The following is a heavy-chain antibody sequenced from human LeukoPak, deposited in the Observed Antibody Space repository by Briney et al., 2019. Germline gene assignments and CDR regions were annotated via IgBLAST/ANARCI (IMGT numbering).Heavy chain of an antibody. J-gene: IGHJ3*02. CDR1: GYTFTGYY. D-gene: IGHD7-27*01. CDR2: INPNSGGT. V-gene: IGHV1-2*02. Sequence: ASVKVSCKASGYTFTGYYMHWVRQAPGQGLEWMGWINPNSGGTNYAQKFQGRVTMTRNTSISTAYMELSSLRSEDTAVYYCARAGEGDAFDIWGQGTMVTVSS. CDR3: ARAGEGDAFDI.